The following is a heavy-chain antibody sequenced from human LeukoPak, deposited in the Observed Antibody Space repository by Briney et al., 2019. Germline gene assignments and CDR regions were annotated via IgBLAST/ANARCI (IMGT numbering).Heavy chain of an antibody. J-gene: IGHJ6*02. Sequence: SXGMHWVRQXPXXXVEWVAVISYDGXNKSYAASLKVPFTISRDNSKNTLYLQMNSLRAEDTAVYYCAKDQKYYDFWSGYYVYYYGMDVWGQGTTVTVSS. CDR2: ISYDGXNK. CDR1: SXG. CDR3: AKDQKYYDFWSGYYVYYYGMDV. D-gene: IGHD3-3*01. V-gene: IGHV3-30*18.